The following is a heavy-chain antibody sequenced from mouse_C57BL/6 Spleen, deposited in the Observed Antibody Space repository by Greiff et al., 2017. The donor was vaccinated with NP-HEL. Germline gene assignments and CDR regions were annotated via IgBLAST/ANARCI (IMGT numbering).Heavy chain of an antibody. CDR1: GYTFTDYE. CDR3: TNGLSLRMDY. V-gene: IGHV1-15*01. D-gene: IGHD6-1*01. CDR2: IDPETGGT. J-gene: IGHJ4*01. Sequence: VHVKQSGAELVRPGASVTLSCKASGYTFTDYEMHWVKQTPVHGLEWIGAIDPETGGTAYNQKFKGKAILTADKSSSTAYMELRSLTSEDSAVYYCTNGLSLRMDYWGQGTSVTVSS.